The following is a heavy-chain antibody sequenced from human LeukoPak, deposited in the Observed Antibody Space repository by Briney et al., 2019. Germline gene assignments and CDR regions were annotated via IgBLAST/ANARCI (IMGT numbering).Heavy chain of an antibody. V-gene: IGHV3-48*02. CDR3: AGGGSAFDI. CDR1: GFTFSSYN. J-gene: IGHJ3*02. CDR2: ISSSSSTI. Sequence: GGSLRLSCAASGFTFSSYNMNWVRQAPGKGLEWISYISSSSSTIYYAVPVKGRLTISRDNAKNSLYLQMNSPRDEDTAVYYCAGGGSAFDIWGQGTMVTVSS. D-gene: IGHD1-26*01.